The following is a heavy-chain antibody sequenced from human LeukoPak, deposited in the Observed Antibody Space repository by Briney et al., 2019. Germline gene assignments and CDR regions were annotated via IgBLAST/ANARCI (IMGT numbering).Heavy chain of an antibody. CDR3: ARGGDSRHYYGSGTSDYYYYMDV. J-gene: IGHJ6*03. D-gene: IGHD3-10*01. CDR1: GYTFTSYD. CDR2: MNPNSGNT. V-gene: IGHV1-8*01. Sequence: ASVKASCKASGYTFTSYDINWVRQATGQGLEWMGWMNPNSGNTGYAQKFQGRVTMTRNTSISTAYMELSSLRSEDTAVYYCARGGDSRHYYGSGTSDYYYYMDVWGKGTTVTVSS.